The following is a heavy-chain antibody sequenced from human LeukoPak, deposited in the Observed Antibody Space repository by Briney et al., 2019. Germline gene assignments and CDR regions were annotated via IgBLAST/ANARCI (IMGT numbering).Heavy chain of an antibody. D-gene: IGHD2-15*01. CDR1: GFTSNSYG. CDR3: ARSGLNRFDY. CDR2: IRYDGSNK. V-gene: IGHV3-30*02. Sequence: PGGSLRLSCAASGFTSNSYGMHWVRQAPGKGLEWVAFIRYDGSNKYYADSVKGRFSISRDNSKNTLYLQMNSLRAEDTAAYYCARSGLNRFDYWGQGTLVTVSS. J-gene: IGHJ4*02.